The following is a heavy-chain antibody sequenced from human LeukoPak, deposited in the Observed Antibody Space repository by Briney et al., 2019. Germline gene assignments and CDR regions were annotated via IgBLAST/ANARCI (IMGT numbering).Heavy chain of an antibody. J-gene: IGHJ4*02. CDR3: AKDQTPYY. CDR2: ISGSGDST. Sequence: GGSLRLSCAASGFTFSSYTMTWVRQAPGKGLEWVSGISGSGDSTYYADSVKGRFTISKDNSKNTLHLQMNSLRAEDTAVYYCAKDQTPYYWGQGTLVTVSS. CDR1: GFTFSSYT. V-gene: IGHV3-23*01.